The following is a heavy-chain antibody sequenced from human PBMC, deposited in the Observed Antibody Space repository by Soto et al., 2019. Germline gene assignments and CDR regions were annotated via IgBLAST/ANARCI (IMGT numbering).Heavy chain of an antibody. J-gene: IGHJ4*02. V-gene: IGHV1-69*08. CDR1: GGTFSSYT. D-gene: IGHD6-13*01. CDR3: ARDLLGQQLVGLGGN. Sequence: QVQLVQSGAEVKKPGSSVKVSCKASGGTFSSYTISWVRQAPGQGLEWMGRNIPILGIANYAQKFQGRVTITAEKPTRTAHMELSSLRSEDTAVYYCARDLLGQQLVGLGGNWGQGTLLTVCS. CDR2: NIPILGIA.